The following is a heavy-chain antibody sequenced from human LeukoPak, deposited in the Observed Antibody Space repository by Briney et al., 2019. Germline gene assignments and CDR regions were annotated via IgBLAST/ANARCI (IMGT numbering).Heavy chain of an antibody. D-gene: IGHD3-10*01. V-gene: IGHV4-34*01. J-gene: IGHJ6*03. CDR1: GGSFSGYY. CDR3: ARDYGSGSYFRDYYYMDV. Sequence: SETLSLTCAVYGGSFSGYYWSWIRQPPGKGLEWIGDINHTGSTNYNPSLKSRVTISVDTSKNQFSLKLSSVTAAGTAVYYCARDYGSGSYFRDYYYMDVWGKGTTVTVSS. CDR2: INHTGST.